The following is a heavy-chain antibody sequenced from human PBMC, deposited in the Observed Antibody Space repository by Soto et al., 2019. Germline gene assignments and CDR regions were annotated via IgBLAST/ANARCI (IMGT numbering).Heavy chain of an antibody. CDR1: GGSVCSNSAA. Sequence: QTLSLTCVSGGGSVCSNSAAWNWIRQSPSRGLEWLGRTYYRSKWYNDYAVSVKSRITINPDTSKNQFSLQLNSVTPEDTAVYYCARDRRGYCSSTSCYHYSYYGMDVWGQGTTVTVP. CDR3: ARDRRGYCSSTSCYHYSYYGMDV. CDR2: TYYRSKWYN. J-gene: IGHJ6*02. D-gene: IGHD2-2*01. V-gene: IGHV6-1*01.